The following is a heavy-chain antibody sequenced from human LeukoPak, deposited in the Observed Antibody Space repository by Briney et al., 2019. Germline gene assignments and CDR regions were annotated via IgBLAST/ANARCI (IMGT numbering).Heavy chain of an antibody. CDR1: GGSISSGGYY. Sequence: SQTLSLTCTVSGGSISSGGYYWSWIRQHPGKGLEWIGYIYYSGSTYYNPSLKSRVTISVDTSKNQFSLKLSSVTAADTAVYYCARVFTRCYYDSSGYPRRPYYFDYWGREPWSPSPQ. D-gene: IGHD3-22*01. V-gene: IGHV4-31*03. CDR3: ARVFTRCYYDSSGYPRRPYYFDY. J-gene: IGHJ4*02. CDR2: IYYSGST.